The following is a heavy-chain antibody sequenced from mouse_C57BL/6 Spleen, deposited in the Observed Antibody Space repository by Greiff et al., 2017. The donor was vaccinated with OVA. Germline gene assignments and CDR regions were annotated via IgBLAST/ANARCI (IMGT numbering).Heavy chain of an antibody. V-gene: IGHV1-50*01. CDR2: IDPSDSYT. Sequence: VQLQQPGAELVKPGASVKLSCKASGYTFTSYWMQWVKQRPAQGLEWIGEIDPSDSYTNYNQKFKGKATLTVDTSSSTAYMQLSSLTSEDSAVYYCARSGQTAQASFAYWGQGTLVTVSA. D-gene: IGHD3-2*02. CDR1: GYTFTSYW. J-gene: IGHJ3*01. CDR3: ARSGQTAQASFAY.